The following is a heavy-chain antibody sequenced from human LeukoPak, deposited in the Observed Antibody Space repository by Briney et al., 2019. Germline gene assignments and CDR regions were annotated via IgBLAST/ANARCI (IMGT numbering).Heavy chain of an antibody. CDR3: ARAHRAAHRPVYTYYYMDV. Sequence: SGGSLRLSCAASEPTFNIYAMTWVRQAPGKGLEWVSTISGSGDTTYYAHSVTGRFTISRDYSKSTVFLQMNSLRADDTAVYYCARAHRAAHRPVYTYYYMDVWGKGTPVTVSS. D-gene: IGHD5/OR15-5a*01. CDR2: ISGSGDTT. J-gene: IGHJ6*03. CDR1: EPTFNIYA. V-gene: IGHV3-23*01.